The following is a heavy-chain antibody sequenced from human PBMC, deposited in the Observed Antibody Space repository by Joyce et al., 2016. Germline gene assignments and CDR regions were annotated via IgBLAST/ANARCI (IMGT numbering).Heavy chain of an antibody. CDR3: ARAIYSNNYRHNWFDS. D-gene: IGHD4-11*01. V-gene: IGHV4-59*01. CDR1: GGSIGFYY. CDR2: IYYSRNT. Sequence: QVQLQESGPRLVKPSETLSLTCTVSGGSIGFYYWNWIRQSPGKGLDWIGNIYYSRNTNYNPSLKSRLTISVDIPKNQFSLNLSSVTPADTAVYYCARAIYSNNYRHNWFDSWGQGTLVTVSS. J-gene: IGHJ5*01.